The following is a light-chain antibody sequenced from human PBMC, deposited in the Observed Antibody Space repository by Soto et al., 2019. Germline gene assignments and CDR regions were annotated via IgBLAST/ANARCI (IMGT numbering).Light chain of an antibody. CDR1: SSDVGDYNY. Sequence: QSVLTQPASVSGSPGQSITISCTGTSSDVGDYNYVSWYQQHPGKAPKLMIYDVSNRPSGVSNRFSGSKSGNTASLTISGLQAEDEADYYCTSYTGSSTLLYVFGTGTKLTVL. CDR2: DVS. V-gene: IGLV2-14*01. J-gene: IGLJ1*01. CDR3: TSYTGSSTLLYV.